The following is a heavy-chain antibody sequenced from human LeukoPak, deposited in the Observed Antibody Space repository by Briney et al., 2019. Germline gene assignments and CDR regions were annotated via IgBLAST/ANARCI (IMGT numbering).Heavy chain of an antibody. Sequence: PGGSLRLSCAASGFTFSSHRMSWVRQAPGKGLEWVANIKKDGSEKYYVDSVKGRFTISRDNAKTSLYLQMNSLRAEDTAVYYRARDLSGVTGYTYGRGIDYWGQGTLVTVSS. D-gene: IGHD5-18*01. CDR3: ARDLSGVTGYTYGRGIDY. CDR2: IKKDGSEK. CDR1: GFTFSSHR. J-gene: IGHJ4*02. V-gene: IGHV3-7*01.